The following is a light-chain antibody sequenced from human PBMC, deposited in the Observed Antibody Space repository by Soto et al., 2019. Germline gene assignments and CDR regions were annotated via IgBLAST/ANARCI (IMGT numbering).Light chain of an antibody. CDR3: QQTYSAPPL. V-gene: IGKV1-39*01. CDR1: QSIGTN. J-gene: IGKJ1*01. Sequence: DIQMTQSPSSLSASIGDRVTLTCRASQSIGTNLNWYQQRPGKAPKLLLYAVSSLQSGVSSRFSGSGSGTDFTLSINSLPREDFATYYCQQTYSAPPLFGQGTKVEIK. CDR2: AVS.